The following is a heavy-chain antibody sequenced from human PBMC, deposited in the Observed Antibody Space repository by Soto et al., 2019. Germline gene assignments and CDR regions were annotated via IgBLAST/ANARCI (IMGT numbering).Heavy chain of an antibody. J-gene: IGHJ4*02. V-gene: IGHV2-5*01. D-gene: IGHD3-16*02. CDR2: IYWNDDK. Sequence: QITLKESGPTLVKPTQTLTLTCTFSGFSLSTSGVGVGWIRQPPGKALEWLALIYWNDDKRYSPSLKSRLTNTKDTSKNQVVLTMTNMDPVDTATYYCAQTITFGGVIVRPFDYWGQGTLVTVSS. CDR1: GFSLSTSGVG. CDR3: AQTITFGGVIVRPFDY.